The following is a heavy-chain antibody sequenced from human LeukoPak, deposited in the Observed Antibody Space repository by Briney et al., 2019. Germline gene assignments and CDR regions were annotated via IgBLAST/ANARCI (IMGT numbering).Heavy chain of an antibody. J-gene: IGHJ4*02. Sequence: PGGSLRLSCAASGFTFGRYAMSWVRQAPGKGLEWVSAITDSGGSTYYADSVKGRFTISRDNSKNTLYLQMNSLRVEDTAVYYCAKGSAASRPYYFDYWGQGTLVTVSS. CDR2: ITDSGGST. CDR3: AKGSAASRPYYFDY. CDR1: GFTFGRYA. V-gene: IGHV3-23*01. D-gene: IGHD6-25*01.